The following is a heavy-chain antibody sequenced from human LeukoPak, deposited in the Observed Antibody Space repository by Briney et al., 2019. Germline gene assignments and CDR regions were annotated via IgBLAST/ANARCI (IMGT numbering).Heavy chain of an antibody. Sequence: PGRFLRLSCAASGFTFSSYGMHWVRQAPGKGLEWVAVIWYDGNNKYYADSVKGRFTISRDNSKNTLYLQMNSLRAEDTAVYYCARDIAARRFDSWGQGTLVTVSS. D-gene: IGHD6-6*01. V-gene: IGHV3-33*01. CDR3: ARDIAARRFDS. J-gene: IGHJ4*02. CDR2: IWYDGNNK. CDR1: GFTFSSYG.